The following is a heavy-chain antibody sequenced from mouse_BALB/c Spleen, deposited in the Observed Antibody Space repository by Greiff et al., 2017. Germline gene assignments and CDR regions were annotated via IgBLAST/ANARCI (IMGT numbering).Heavy chain of an antibody. Sequence: EVKLVESGGGLVQPGGSRKLSCAASGFTFSSFGMHWVRQAPEKGLEWVAYISSGSSTIYYADTVKGRFTISRDNPKNTLFLQMTSLRSEDTAMYYCAGSGGFAYWGQGTLVTVSA. CDR2: ISSGSSTI. V-gene: IGHV5-17*02. CDR1: GFTFSSFG. D-gene: IGHD3-1*01. CDR3: AGSGGFAY. J-gene: IGHJ3*01.